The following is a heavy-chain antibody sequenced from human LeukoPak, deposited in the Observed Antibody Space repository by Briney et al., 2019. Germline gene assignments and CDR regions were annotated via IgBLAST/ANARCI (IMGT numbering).Heavy chain of an antibody. V-gene: IGHV1-46*01. CDR1: GYTFTSYY. CDR2: INPSGGST. Sequence: GASVKVSCKASGYTFTSYYMHWVRQAPGQGLEWMGIINPSGGSTSYAQKFQGRVTMTRDMSTSTVYMELSSLRSEDTAVYYCARGCQERWLQFWTPEGNWFDPWGQGTLVTVSS. CDR3: ARGCQERWLQFWTPEGNWFDP. D-gene: IGHD5-24*01. J-gene: IGHJ5*02.